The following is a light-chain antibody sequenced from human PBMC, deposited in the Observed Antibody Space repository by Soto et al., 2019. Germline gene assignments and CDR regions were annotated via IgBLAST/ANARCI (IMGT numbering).Light chain of an antibody. CDR2: EVS. CDR1: SSDVGGYDY. V-gene: IGLV2-14*01. CDR3: SSYTSSNTRYV. J-gene: IGLJ1*01. Sequence: QSALTQPASVSGSPGQSITISCTGTSSDVGGYDYVSWYQLHPGKAPKLMVFEVSNRPSGVSNRFSGSKSANTASLTISGLQAEDEADYFCSSYTSSNTRYVFGTGTKVTVL.